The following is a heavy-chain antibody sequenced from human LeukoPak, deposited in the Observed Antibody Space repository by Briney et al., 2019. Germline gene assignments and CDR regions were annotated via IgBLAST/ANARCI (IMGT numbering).Heavy chain of an antibody. D-gene: IGHD3-9*01. CDR1: GGSISSYH. V-gene: IGHV4-59*08. CDR3: ARRDYDILTGYSYYYMDV. CDR2: IYYSGST. Sequence: SETLSLTCTVSGGSISSYHWSWIRQPPGKGLEWIGYIYYSGSTNYNPSLKSRVTISVDTSKNQFSLKLSSVTAADTAVYYCARRDYDILTGYSYYYMDVWGKGTTVTVSS. J-gene: IGHJ6*03.